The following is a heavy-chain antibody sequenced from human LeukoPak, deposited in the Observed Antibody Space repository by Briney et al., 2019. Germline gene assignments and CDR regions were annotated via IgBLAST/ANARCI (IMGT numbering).Heavy chain of an antibody. CDR2: ISYTGSR. V-gene: IGHV4-31*03. J-gene: IGHJ5*02. CDR1: GGSINSGGYY. Sequence: SETLSLTCTVSGGSINSGGYYRSWIRQHPGKGLEWIGYISYTGSRYHNPSLKSRVTISIDTSKNQFSLNLTSVTAADTAVYYCARDLGSDGFNLRNWFDPWGQGTLVTVSS. D-gene: IGHD5-24*01. CDR3: ARDLGSDGFNLRNWFDP.